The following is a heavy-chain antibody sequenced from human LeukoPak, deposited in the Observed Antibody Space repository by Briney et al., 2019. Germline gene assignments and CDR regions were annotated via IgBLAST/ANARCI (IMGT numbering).Heavy chain of an antibody. V-gene: IGHV3-23*01. CDR3: AKEPTMIVVVGLDY. CDR2: ISGSGGST. J-gene: IGHJ4*02. CDR1: GFTVSSNY. Sequence: PGGSLRLSCAASGFTVSSNYMSWVRQAPGKGLEWVSAISGSGGSTYYADSVKGRFTISRDNSKNTLYLQMNSLRAEDTAVYYCAKEPTMIVVVGLDYWGQGTLVTVSS. D-gene: IGHD3-22*01.